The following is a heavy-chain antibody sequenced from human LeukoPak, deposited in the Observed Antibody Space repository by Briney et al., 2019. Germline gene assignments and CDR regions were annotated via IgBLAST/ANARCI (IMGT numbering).Heavy chain of an antibody. CDR1: GFTFSSYG. Sequence: GGSLRLSCAASGFTFSSYGMHWVRQAPGKGLEWVAVIWYDGSNKYYADSVKGGFTISRDNSKNTLYLQMNSLRAEDTAVYYCARDSVWRSFDYWGQGTLVTVSS. V-gene: IGHV3-33*08. CDR3: ARDSVWRSFDY. CDR2: IWYDGSNK. J-gene: IGHJ4*02.